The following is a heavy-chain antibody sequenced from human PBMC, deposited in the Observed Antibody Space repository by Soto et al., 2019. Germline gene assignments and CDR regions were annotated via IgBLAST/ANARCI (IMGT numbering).Heavy chain of an antibody. CDR1: GFTFTTAT. J-gene: IGHJ4*02. CDR3: SSYRGSG. Sequence: EVQLVESGGGLVKPGGSLRLSCAASGFTFTTATMTWVRQAPGKGLEWVGRIYSKGDGGTTHYAAPVKGRFLISRDDSKNTLYLQMNSLKSEDTAVYYCSSYRGSGRGQGTLVTVSS. V-gene: IGHV3-15*07. D-gene: IGHD6-19*01. CDR2: IYSKGDGGTT.